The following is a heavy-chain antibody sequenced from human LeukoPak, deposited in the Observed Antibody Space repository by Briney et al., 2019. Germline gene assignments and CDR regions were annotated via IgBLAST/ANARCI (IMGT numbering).Heavy chain of an antibody. CDR2: IYSGGST. Sequence: GGSLRLSCAASGFTVSSNYMSWVRQAPGKGLEWVSVIYSGGSTYYSDSVTGRFTIPRDNSKNTLYLQMNSLRAEDTAVYYCARANYDFWSGYTFDYWGQGTLVTVSS. D-gene: IGHD3-3*01. J-gene: IGHJ4*02. CDR3: ARANYDFWSGYTFDY. V-gene: IGHV3-53*01. CDR1: GFTVSSNY.